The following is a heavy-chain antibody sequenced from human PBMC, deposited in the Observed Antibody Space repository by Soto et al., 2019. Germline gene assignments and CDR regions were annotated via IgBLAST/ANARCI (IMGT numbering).Heavy chain of an antibody. CDR3: ASLWGCAGAGARLGL. J-gene: IGHJ4*02. D-gene: IGHD6-13*01. CDR1: GGSISTDSYY. Sequence: SETLSLTCTVSGGSISTDSYYWGWVRQSPGKGLEWIGSIFYSGSTYYSPSLKSRVTISVDMSNNQFSLRLSSVTAADTALYYCASLWGCAGAGARLGLCGLGTLVTVS. V-gene: IGHV4-39*01. CDR2: IFYSGST.